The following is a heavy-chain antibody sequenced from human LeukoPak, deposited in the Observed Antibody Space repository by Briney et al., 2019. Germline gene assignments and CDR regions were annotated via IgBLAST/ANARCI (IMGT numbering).Heavy chain of an antibody. V-gene: IGHV3-30*03. J-gene: IGHJ4*02. CDR3: AREFRYYYDSSGYYPDY. Sequence: GGSLRLSCAASGFTFSSYSMNWVRQAPGKGLEWVAVISYDGSNKYYADSVKGRFTISRDNSKNTLYLQMNSLRAEDTAVYYCAREFRYYYDSSGYYPDYWGQGTLVTVSS. CDR2: ISYDGSNK. CDR1: GFTFSSYS. D-gene: IGHD3-22*01.